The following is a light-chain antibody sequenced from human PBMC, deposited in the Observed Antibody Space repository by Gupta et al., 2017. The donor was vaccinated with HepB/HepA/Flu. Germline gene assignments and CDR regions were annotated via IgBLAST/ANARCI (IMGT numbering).Light chain of an antibody. CDR2: GVS. CDR1: QSISSTN. CDR3: QQYGSSPWT. V-gene: IGKV3-20*01. Sequence: DIVLTQSPGTLSLSPGERATLSCRASQSISSTNLAWYQQMSGQAPRLLIYGVSSRGTGIPDRFSGSGSGTDFTLTISRLEPEDFAVYYCQQYGSSPWTFGQGTKVEIK. J-gene: IGKJ1*01.